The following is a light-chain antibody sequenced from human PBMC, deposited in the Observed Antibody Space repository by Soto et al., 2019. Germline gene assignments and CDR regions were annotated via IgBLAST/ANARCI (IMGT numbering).Light chain of an antibody. CDR1: QSLLHSNGYNY. CDR2: LGS. Sequence: DIVMTQSPLSLPVTPGEPASISCRSSQSLLHSNGYNYLDWYLQKPGQSPQLLIYLGSNRASGVPDRFSGSGSGTDFTLKISRVEAEDVGVYYCMQALHEETFGGGTKVEIK. CDR3: MQALHEET. J-gene: IGKJ4*01. V-gene: IGKV2-28*01.